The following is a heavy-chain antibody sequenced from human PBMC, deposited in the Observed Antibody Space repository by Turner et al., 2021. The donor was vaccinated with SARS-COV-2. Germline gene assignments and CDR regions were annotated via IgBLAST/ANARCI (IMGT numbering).Heavy chain of an antibody. CDR3: AKEGAENYYFDC. J-gene: IGHJ4*02. Sequence: QVQLVESGGGVVQPGRSLRLPCAASVFTFSSFDMHWVRQAPGKGLGWVAFMSFDGSNTHYTDSVKGRFTISRDSSKNTLYLQMASLRTEDTAVYYCAKEGAENYYFDCWGQGTLVTVSS. CDR1: VFTFSSFD. D-gene: IGHD1-7*01. V-gene: IGHV3-30*18. CDR2: MSFDGSNT.